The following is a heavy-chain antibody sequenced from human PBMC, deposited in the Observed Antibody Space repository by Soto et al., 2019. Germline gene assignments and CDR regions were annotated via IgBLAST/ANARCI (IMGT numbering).Heavy chain of an antibody. CDR3: AREHGDLVYYFDY. CDR1: GYSISSGYY. D-gene: IGHD7-27*01. V-gene: IGHV4-38-2*02. CDR2: IYHSGST. Sequence: SETLSLTCAVSGYSISSGYYWGWILQPPGQGLEWIGSIYHSGSTYYNPSLKSRVIVSVDTSKNQFSLKLSSVTAADTAVYHCAREHGDLVYYFDYWGQGT. J-gene: IGHJ4*02.